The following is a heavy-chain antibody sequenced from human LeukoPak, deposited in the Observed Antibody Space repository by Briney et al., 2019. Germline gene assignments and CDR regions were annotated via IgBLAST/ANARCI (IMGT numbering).Heavy chain of an antibody. CDR3: AKEFSKVTTRVQ. Sequence: PGGSLRLSCEASGFTFSNYGMHWVRQAPGKGLEWVAFIRYDESNKYYADSVKGRFTISRDNSKNTLYLQMNSLRTEDTAVYYCAKEFSKVTTRVQWGQGTLVTVSS. J-gene: IGHJ4*02. D-gene: IGHD4-17*01. CDR2: IRYDESNK. V-gene: IGHV3-30*02. CDR1: GFTFSNYG.